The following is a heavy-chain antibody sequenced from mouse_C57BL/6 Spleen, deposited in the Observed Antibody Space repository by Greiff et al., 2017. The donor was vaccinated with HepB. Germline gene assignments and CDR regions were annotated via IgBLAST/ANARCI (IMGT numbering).Heavy chain of an antibody. CDR2: IDPEDGET. CDR3: ARWDYDYDGDWYFDV. J-gene: IGHJ1*03. V-gene: IGHV14-2*01. CDR1: GFNIKDYY. Sequence: EVQVVESGAELVKPGASVKLSCTASGFNIKDYYMHWVKQRTEQGLEWIGRIDPEDGETKYAPKFQGKATITADTSSNTAYLQLSSLTSEDTAVYYCARWDYDYDGDWYFDVWGTGTTVTVSS. D-gene: IGHD2-4*01.